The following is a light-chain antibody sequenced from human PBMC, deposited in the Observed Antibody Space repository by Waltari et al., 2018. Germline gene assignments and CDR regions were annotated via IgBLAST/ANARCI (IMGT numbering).Light chain of an antibody. J-gene: IGLJ3*02. V-gene: IGLV1-47*02. CDR2: SSN. CDR1: HSNIGSNY. Sequence: QSVLTQPPSASVTPGQRVTISSSGSHSNIGSNYVYWNQQIPGTAPKLLIHSSNQRLSGVPGRFSASKSGTSASLAISGLRSEDEADYYCAAWDDSLSAWVFGGGTKLTVL. CDR3: AAWDDSLSAWV.